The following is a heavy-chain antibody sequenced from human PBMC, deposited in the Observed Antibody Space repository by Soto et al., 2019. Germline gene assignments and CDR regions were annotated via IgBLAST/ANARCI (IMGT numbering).Heavy chain of an antibody. CDR1: GYTFTGYY. CDR2: INPNSGGT. J-gene: IGHJ4*02. V-gene: IGHV1-2*04. CDR3: ARLVPSGGDSDY. D-gene: IGHD2-21*01. Sequence: ASVKVSCKASGYTFTGYYINWLRQAPGQGLEWMGWINPNSGGTNYAQKFQGWLTMTRDTSISTAYMELSRLRSDDTAVYYCARLVPSGGDSDYWGQGTLVTVSS.